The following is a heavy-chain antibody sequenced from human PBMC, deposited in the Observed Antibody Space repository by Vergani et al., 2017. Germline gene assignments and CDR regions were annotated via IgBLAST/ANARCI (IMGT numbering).Heavy chain of an antibody. D-gene: IGHD4-23*01. CDR2: INPNSGGT. J-gene: IGHJ5*02. Sequence: QVQLVQSGAEVKKPGASVKVSCKASGYTFTGYYMHWVRQAPGQGLEWMGWINPNSGGTNYAQKFQGRVTMTRDTSTSTAYMELSRLRSDDTAVYYCARGGLGGNSGSGGFWFDPWGQGTLVTVSS. CDR1: GYTFTGYY. V-gene: IGHV1-2*02. CDR3: ARGGLGGNSGSGGFWFDP.